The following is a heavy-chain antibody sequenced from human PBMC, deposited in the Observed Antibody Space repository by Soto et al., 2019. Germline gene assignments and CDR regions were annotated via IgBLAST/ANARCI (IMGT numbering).Heavy chain of an antibody. J-gene: IGHJ6*02. CDR3: ARGPVYSSSWPNYYYGMDV. D-gene: IGHD6-13*01. CDR1: GFTVSSNY. V-gene: IGHV3-53*02. CDR2: IYSGGST. Sequence: EVQLAETGGGLIQPGGSLRLSCAASGFTVSSNYMSWVRQAPGKGLEWVSVIYSGGSTYYADSVKGRFTISRDNSKNTLYLQMNSLRAEDTAVYYCARGPVYSSSWPNYYYGMDVWGQGTTVTVSS.